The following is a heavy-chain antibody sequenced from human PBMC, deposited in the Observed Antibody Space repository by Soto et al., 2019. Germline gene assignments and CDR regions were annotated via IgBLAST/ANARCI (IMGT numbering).Heavy chain of an antibody. Sequence: PGGSLRLSCAASGFTFDDYAMHWVRQAPGKGLEWVSGISWNSGSIGYADSVKGRFTISRDNAKNSLYLQMNSLRAEDTALYYCAKGGPRGITFDPNWFDPWGQGTLVTVSS. D-gene: IGHD1-20*01. CDR3: AKGGPRGITFDPNWFDP. CDR1: GFTFDDYA. V-gene: IGHV3-9*01. CDR2: ISWNSGSI. J-gene: IGHJ5*02.